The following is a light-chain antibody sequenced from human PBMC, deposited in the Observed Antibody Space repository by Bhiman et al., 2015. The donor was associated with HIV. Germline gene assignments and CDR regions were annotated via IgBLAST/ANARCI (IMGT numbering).Light chain of an antibody. Sequence: SYELTQPPSVSVASGKTAQITCGGPNFGTKSVHWYQQRPGQAPVLVISFDSDRPSGIPERLSGSNSGNTATLTISRVEAGDEADYYCQVWDSGSVHRVFGGGTKLTVL. V-gene: IGLV3-21*04. CDR2: FDS. J-gene: IGLJ3*02. CDR3: QVWDSGSVHRV. CDR1: NFGTKS.